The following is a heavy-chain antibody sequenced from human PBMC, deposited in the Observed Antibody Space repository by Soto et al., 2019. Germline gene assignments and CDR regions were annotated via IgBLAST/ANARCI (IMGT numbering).Heavy chain of an antibody. J-gene: IGHJ4*02. CDR2: IWSHGENK. V-gene: IGHV3-33*06. CDR3: AKLPRRIVVVPAAHFDY. CDR1: EFIFSSYG. Sequence: GGSLRLSCTASEFIFSSYGVHWVRQAPGKGLEWVALIWSHGENKFYADSVKGRFTISRDNSKNTLYLQMNSLRAEDTAVYYCAKLPRRIVVVPAAHFDYWGQGTLVTVSS. D-gene: IGHD2-2*01.